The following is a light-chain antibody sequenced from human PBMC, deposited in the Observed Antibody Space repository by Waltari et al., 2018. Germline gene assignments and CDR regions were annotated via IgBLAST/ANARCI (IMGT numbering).Light chain of an antibody. CDR1: TSNIGNNF. Sequence: QSVLTQPPSVSAAPGQTVSISCSGSTSNIGNNFVSWYQQFAGTAPKLLIYTNDKPPPGVRDRFSGAKSGTSATLDITGLVTGDEADYYCGSWDSSLSGHVFGTGTKVTVL. CDR2: TND. J-gene: IGLJ1*01. V-gene: IGLV1-51*01. CDR3: GSWDSSLSGHV.